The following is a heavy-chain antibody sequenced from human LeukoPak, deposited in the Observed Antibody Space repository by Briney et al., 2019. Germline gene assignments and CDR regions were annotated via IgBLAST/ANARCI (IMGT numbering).Heavy chain of an antibody. CDR1: GFTFTSSA. V-gene: IGHV1-58*02. CDR2: IVVGSGNT. Sequence: GASVKVSCKASGFTFTSSAMQWVRQARGQRLEWIGWIVVGSGNTNYAQKFQERVTITRDMSTSTAYMELSSLRSEDTAVYYCAADPGGYYDILTGYYNYYYYGMDVWGQGTTVTVSS. J-gene: IGHJ6*02. D-gene: IGHD3-9*01. CDR3: AADPGGYYDILTGYYNYYYYGMDV.